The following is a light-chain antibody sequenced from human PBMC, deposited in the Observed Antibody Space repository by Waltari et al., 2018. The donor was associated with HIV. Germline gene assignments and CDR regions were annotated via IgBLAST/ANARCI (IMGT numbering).Light chain of an antibody. CDR3: YCAADNSRV. Sequence: SYELTQPSSVSVSPGQTARITRPGHVVTQRYIRWFQEQPCHAPLLVIYRDSDRPSGIPDRFSASTSGTTATLTISGAQKEDEADYYCYCAADNSRVFGGGTKVTVL. CDR1: VVTQRY. V-gene: IGLV3-27*01. CDR2: RDS. J-gene: IGLJ3*02.